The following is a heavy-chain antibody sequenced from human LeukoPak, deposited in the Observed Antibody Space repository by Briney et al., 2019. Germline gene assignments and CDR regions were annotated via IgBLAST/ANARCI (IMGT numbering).Heavy chain of an antibody. J-gene: IGHJ6*02. Sequence: ASVKVSCKASGYTFTSYGISWVRQAPGQALEWMGWISGYNGNINYAQKFQGRVTMTTDTSTSTAYMELRSLRSDDTAVYYCARESRGYRYGYYYYYDMDVWGQGTTVTVSS. CDR3: ARESRGYRYGYYYYYDMDV. D-gene: IGHD5-18*01. CDR1: GYTFTSYG. V-gene: IGHV1-18*01. CDR2: ISGYNGNI.